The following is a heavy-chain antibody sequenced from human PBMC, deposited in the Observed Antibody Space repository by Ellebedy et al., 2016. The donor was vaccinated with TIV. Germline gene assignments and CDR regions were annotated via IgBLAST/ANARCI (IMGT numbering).Heavy chain of an antibody. D-gene: IGHD6-13*01. Sequence: GESLKISXTAYGFTFGDYAMSWVRQAPGKGLEWVSFIRSKAYGGTTEYAASVKGRFTISRDDSKSIAYLQMNSLKAEDTAVYYGTRDLTTLAAAGTGIYYYTMDVWGQGTTVTVSS. CDR1: GFTFGDYA. CDR3: TRDLTTLAAAGTGIYYYTMDV. J-gene: IGHJ6*02. V-gene: IGHV3-49*04. CDR2: IRSKAYGGTT.